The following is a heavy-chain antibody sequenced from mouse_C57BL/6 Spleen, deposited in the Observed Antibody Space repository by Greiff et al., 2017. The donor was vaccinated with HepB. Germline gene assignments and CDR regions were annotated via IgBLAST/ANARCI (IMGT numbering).Heavy chain of an antibody. V-gene: IGHV5-17*01. CDR2: ISSGSSTI. CDR1: GFTFSDYG. Sequence: EVQVVESGGGLVKPGGSLKLSCAASGFTFSDYGMHWVRQAPEKGLEWVAYISSGSSTIYYADTVKGRFTISRDNAKNTLFLQMTSLRSEDTAMYYCARSSITTYYYAMDYWGQGTSVTVSS. J-gene: IGHJ4*01. CDR3: ARSSITTYYYAMDY. D-gene: IGHD1-1*01.